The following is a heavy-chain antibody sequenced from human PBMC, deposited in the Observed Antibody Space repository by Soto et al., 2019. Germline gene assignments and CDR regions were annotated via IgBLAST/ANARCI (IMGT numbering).Heavy chain of an antibody. J-gene: IGHJ4*02. V-gene: IGHV2-5*02. CDR3: ANQYDILPGYYGHFDY. CDR2: IYWDDDK. D-gene: IGHD3-9*01. CDR1: GFSLSTSGVG. Sequence: QITLKESGPTLVKPTQTLTLTCTFSGFSLSTSGVGVGWIRQPPGKALEWLALIYWDDDKRYSPSLKSRLTITKATSKNQVVLTMTNMDPVDTATYYCANQYDILPGYYGHFDYWGQGTLVTVSS.